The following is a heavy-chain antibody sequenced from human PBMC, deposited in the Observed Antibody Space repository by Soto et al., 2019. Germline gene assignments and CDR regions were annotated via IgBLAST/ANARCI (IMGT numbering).Heavy chain of an antibody. CDR3: GSVRPSGYVLS. V-gene: IGHV4-59*01. CDR2: VYFSGNT. CDR1: GGSLSSYY. Sequence: KPXGTLSLTCTVSGGSLSSYYWTWIRQSPGKGLEWIGYVYFSGNTNYNPSLKSRVTISIDTSKNQFSPRLASVTAADTAFYFCGSVRPSGYVLSWGQGTLVTVSS. D-gene: IGHD6-25*01. J-gene: IGHJ5*02.